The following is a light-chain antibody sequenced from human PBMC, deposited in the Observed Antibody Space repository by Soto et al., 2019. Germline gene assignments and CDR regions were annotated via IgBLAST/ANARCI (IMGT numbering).Light chain of an antibody. CDR3: QQYTNWRT. J-gene: IGKJ1*01. Sequence: IVLTQSPCTLSLSPGERATLSCRASQSVSSSYLAWYQQKPGQAPRLLIYDASTRATGIPARFSGSGSGTEFTLTISSLQPEDFAVYYCQQYTNWRTFGQGTKVDIK. V-gene: IGKV3-15*01. CDR1: QSVSSSY. CDR2: DAS.